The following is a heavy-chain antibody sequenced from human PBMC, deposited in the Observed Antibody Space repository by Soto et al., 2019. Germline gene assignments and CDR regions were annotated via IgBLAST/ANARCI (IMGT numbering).Heavy chain of an antibody. V-gene: IGHV4-59*12. Sequence: SETLSLTCTVSGGSISSYYWSWIRQPPGKGLEWIGSIRDGETTYYNPSLKSRVNMSMDTSKRQLSLDMRSLTVADTAIYFCARGRDYSKTAYWGQGTLVTVSS. CDR2: IRDGETT. CDR1: GGSISSYY. J-gene: IGHJ4*02. CDR3: ARGRDYSKTAY. D-gene: IGHD4-4*01.